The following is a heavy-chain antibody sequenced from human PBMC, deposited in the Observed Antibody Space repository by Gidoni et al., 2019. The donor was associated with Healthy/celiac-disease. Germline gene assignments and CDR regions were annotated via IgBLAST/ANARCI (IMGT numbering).Heavy chain of an antibody. Sequence: QVQLQQWGAGLLKPSETLSLTCAVYGGSFSGYYWSWIRQPPGKGLEWIGEINHSGSTNYNPSLKSRVTRAVDTSKNQFSLKLSSVTAADTAVYYCARGPWGSSSSSYYYYYYGMDVWGQGTTVTVSS. CDR2: INHSGST. CDR1: GGSFSGYY. CDR3: ARGPWGSSSSSYYYYYYGMDV. V-gene: IGHV4-34*01. J-gene: IGHJ6*02. D-gene: IGHD6-6*01.